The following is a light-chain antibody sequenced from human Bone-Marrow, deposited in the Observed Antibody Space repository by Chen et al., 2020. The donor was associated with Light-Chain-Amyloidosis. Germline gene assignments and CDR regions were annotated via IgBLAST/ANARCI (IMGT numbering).Light chain of an antibody. CDR3: QQYGTSPLT. J-gene: IGKJ4*01. Sequence: EIVLTQSPGTLSLSPGEGANLSCRASQNIRSNYLTWYQPKFGQAPRLPIYGSSSRATVIPDRFTGSGSVTDFTLTINRLEPEDFAMYYCQQYGTSPLTFGGGTKVEIK. V-gene: IGKV3-20*01. CDR1: QNIRSNY. CDR2: GSS.